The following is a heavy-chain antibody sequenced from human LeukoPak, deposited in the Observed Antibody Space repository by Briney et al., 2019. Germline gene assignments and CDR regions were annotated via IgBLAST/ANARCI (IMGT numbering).Heavy chain of an antibody. D-gene: IGHD6-19*01. CDR3: ARDGAVAGTEYIDY. J-gene: IGHJ4*02. CDR1: GGSISSGGYY. CDR2: IYHSGST. V-gene: IGHV4-30-2*01. Sequence: SETLSLTCTVSGGSISSGGYYWSWIRQPPGKGLEWIGYIYHSGSTYYNPSLKSRVTISVDRSKNQFSLKLSSVTAADTAVYYCARDGAVAGTEYIDYWGQGTLVTVSS.